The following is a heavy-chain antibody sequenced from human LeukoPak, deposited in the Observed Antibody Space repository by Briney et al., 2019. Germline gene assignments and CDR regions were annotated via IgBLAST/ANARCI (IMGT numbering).Heavy chain of an antibody. J-gene: IGHJ3*02. CDR3: ARQKDYYDSSGYVRDAFDI. Sequence: GESLRISCKGSGYSFTSYWISWMRQMPGKGLEWRGRIDPSDSYTNYSPSFQGHVTISADKSISTAYLQWSSLKASDTAMYYCARQKDYYDSSGYVRDAFDIWGQGTMVTVSS. D-gene: IGHD3-22*01. V-gene: IGHV5-10-1*01. CDR1: GYSFTSYW. CDR2: IDPSDSYT.